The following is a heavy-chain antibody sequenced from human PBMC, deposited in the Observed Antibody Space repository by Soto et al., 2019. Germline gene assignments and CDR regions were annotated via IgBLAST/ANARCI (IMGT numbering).Heavy chain of an antibody. CDR3: GRQPGHCGSTTCFGYYSVDA. V-gene: IGHV5-51*01. CDR2: IDPSDSDT. D-gene: IGHD2-2*01. J-gene: IGHJ6*02. Sequence: PGESLKISCKGSGYSFTSYWISWVRQMPGKGLEWMGRIDPSDSDTRYSPSFQGQVTISADKSISTAYLQWSSLKASDTAVHYCGRQPGHCGSTTCFGYYSVDAWGQGTTVTVSS. CDR1: GYSFTSYW.